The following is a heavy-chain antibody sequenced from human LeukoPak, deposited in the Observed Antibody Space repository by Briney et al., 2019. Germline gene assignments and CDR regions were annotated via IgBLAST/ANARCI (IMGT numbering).Heavy chain of an antibody. Sequence: PGGSLRLSCAASGFTFDDYAMHWVRQAPGKGLEWVSGISWNSGSIGYADSVKGRFTISRDNAKNSLYLQMNSLRAEDTAVYYCARFCSSTSCYHYWGQGTLVTVSS. D-gene: IGHD2-2*01. J-gene: IGHJ4*02. CDR1: GFTFDDYA. V-gene: IGHV3-9*01. CDR2: ISWNSGSI. CDR3: ARFCSSTSCYHY.